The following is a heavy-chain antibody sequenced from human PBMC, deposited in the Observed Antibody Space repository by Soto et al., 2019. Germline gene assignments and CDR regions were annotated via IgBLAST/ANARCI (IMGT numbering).Heavy chain of an antibody. CDR2: IKQDGSEE. V-gene: IGHV3-7*01. Sequence: PGGSLRLSCGVSGFTFSSYWMSWVRQAPGTGLEWVATIKQDGSEEYYVDSVKGRFTISRDNAKNSLYLQMSSLRAEDTAVYYCARDISSTCLFDYWGQGTLVTVSS. D-gene: IGHD6-13*01. J-gene: IGHJ4*02. CDR3: ARDISSTCLFDY. CDR1: GFTFSSYW.